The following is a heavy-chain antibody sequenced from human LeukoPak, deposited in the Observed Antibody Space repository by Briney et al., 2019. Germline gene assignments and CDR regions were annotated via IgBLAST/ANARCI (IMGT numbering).Heavy chain of an antibody. Sequence: SETLSLTCAVYGGSFSGYYWSWIRQSPGKGLEWIGEINHSGSTNYNPSLKSRVTISVDRSKNQFSLKLSSVTAADTAVYYCASYSVPNPTGVGASPSPFDYWGQGTLVIVSS. CDR3: ASYSVPNPTGVGASPSPFDY. V-gene: IGHV4-34*01. CDR2: INHSGST. D-gene: IGHD1-26*01. CDR1: GGSFSGYY. J-gene: IGHJ4*02.